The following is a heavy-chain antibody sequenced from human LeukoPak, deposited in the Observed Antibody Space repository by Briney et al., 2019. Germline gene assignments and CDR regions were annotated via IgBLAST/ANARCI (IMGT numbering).Heavy chain of an antibody. Sequence: PSETLSLTCAVYGGSFSGYYWSWIRQPPGKGLEWIGEINHSGSTNYNPSLKSRVTISVDTSKNQFSLKLSSVTAADTAVYYCARKARQQLVVFKTDWFDPWGQGTLVTVSS. CDR3: ARKARQQLVVFKTDWFDP. D-gene: IGHD6-13*01. V-gene: IGHV4-34*01. J-gene: IGHJ5*02. CDR1: GGSFSGYY. CDR2: INHSGST.